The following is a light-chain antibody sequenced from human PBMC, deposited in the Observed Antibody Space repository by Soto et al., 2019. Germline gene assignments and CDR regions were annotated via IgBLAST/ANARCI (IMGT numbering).Light chain of an antibody. V-gene: IGKV1-27*01. J-gene: IGKJ2*01. CDR1: QGISAY. CDR2: EAS. Sequence: DIQMTQSPSSLSASVGDSVTTTCRASQGISAYVAWYQQKPGKVPELLIYEASTLQSGVPFRFRGSGSGTYFTLTISSLQPEDVATYYCQNYNSAPYIFGQGTKLEIK. CDR3: QNYNSAPYI.